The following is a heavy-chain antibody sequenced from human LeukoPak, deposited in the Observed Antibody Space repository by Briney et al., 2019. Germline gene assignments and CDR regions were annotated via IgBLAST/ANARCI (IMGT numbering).Heavy chain of an antibody. CDR3: ARASAMVRGVPFDY. V-gene: IGHV4-59*01. CDR2: INHSGST. CDR1: GGSISSYY. Sequence: SETLSLTCTVSGGSISSYYWSWIRQPPGKGLEWIGEINHSGSTNYNPSLKSRVIISVDTSKNQFSLKLSSVTAADTAVYYCARASAMVRGVPFDYWGQGTLVTVSS. J-gene: IGHJ4*02. D-gene: IGHD3-10*01.